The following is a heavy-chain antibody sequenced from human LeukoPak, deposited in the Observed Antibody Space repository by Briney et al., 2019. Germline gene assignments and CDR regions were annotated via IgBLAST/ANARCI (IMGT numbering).Heavy chain of an antibody. CDR2: IYNSGTT. J-gene: IGHJ4*02. D-gene: IGHD7-27*01. CDR3: ARLTGTSYLDY. Sequence: SETLSLTCTVSGGSITSAGYYWSRIRQPPGKGLEWVGYIYNSGTTYYNTSLKSRVTVSEDTSKNQFSLKLSSVTAADTAVYFCARLTGTSYLDYWGQGTLVTVSS. CDR1: GGSITSAGYY. V-gene: IGHV4-31*03.